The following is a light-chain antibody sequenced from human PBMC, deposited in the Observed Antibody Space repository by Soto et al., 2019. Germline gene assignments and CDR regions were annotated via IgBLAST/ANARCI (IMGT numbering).Light chain of an antibody. Sequence: QSVLTQPPSASGTPGQRVTISCSGTSSNIGSNYVYWYQQLPGTAPKLLIYRNNQRPSGGPDRFSGSKSGTSASLAISGLRSEDGADYYCAAWDDSLSGHYVFGTGTKVTVL. CDR1: SSNIGSNY. CDR2: RNN. CDR3: AAWDDSLSGHYV. V-gene: IGLV1-47*01. J-gene: IGLJ1*01.